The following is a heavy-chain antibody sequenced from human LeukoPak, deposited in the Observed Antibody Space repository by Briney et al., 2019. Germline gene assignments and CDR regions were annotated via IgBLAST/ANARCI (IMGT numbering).Heavy chain of an antibody. CDR1: GFTFSSYA. Sequence: PGGSLRPSCAASGFTFSSYAMSWVRQAPGKGLEWVSAISGGGDSTFYADSVKGRFTISRDNSKNTLYLQMSSLRAEDTAIYYCAKEEYSTRYYYYGMDVWGQGTTVTVSS. CDR2: ISGGGDST. V-gene: IGHV3-23*01. D-gene: IGHD2-2*01. CDR3: AKEEYSTRYYYYGMDV. J-gene: IGHJ6*02.